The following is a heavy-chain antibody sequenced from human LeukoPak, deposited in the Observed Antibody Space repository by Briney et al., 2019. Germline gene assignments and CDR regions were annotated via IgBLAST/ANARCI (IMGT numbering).Heavy chain of an antibody. CDR2: INAGNGNT. Sequence: ASVKVSCKASGYTFTSYAMHWVRQAPGQRLEWMGWINAGNGNTKYSQKFQGRVTITRDTSASTAYMELSSLRSEDTAVYYCARGLSSSWYIVYFDYWGQGTLVTVSS. V-gene: IGHV1-3*01. CDR3: ARGLSSSWYIVYFDY. CDR1: GYTFTSYA. D-gene: IGHD6-13*01. J-gene: IGHJ4*02.